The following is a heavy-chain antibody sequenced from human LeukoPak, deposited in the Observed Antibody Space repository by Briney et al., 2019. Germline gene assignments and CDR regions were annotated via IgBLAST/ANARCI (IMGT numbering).Heavy chain of an antibody. CDR2: ISSSSYI. J-gene: IGHJ4*02. V-gene: IGHV3-21*01. Sequence: PGGSLRLSCAASGFTFSSYSMNWVRQAPGKGLEWVSSISSSSYIYYADSVKGRFTISRDNAKNSLYLQMNSLRAEDTAVYYCARDDYYGSGSIFDYWGQGTLVTVSS. D-gene: IGHD3-10*01. CDR1: GFTFSSYS. CDR3: ARDDYYGSGSIFDY.